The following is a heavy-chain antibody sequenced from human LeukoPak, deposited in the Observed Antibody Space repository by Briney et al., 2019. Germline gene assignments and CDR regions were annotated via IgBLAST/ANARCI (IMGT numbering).Heavy chain of an antibody. Sequence: SETLSLTCAVSGYSISSGYYWGWIRQPPGKGLEWIGNIYHSGSTYYNPSLKSRVTISVDTSKNQFSLKLSSVTAADTAVYYCARLPPYSSSAYYFDHWGQGTLVTVSS. CDR3: ARLPPYSSSAYYFDH. CDR1: GYSISSGYY. V-gene: IGHV4-38-2*01. J-gene: IGHJ4*02. CDR2: IYHSGST. D-gene: IGHD6-6*01.